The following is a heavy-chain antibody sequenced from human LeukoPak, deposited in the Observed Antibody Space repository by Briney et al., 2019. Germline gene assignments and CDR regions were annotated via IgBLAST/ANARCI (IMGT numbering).Heavy chain of an antibody. CDR1: GFTSSSYW. Sequence: PAGSLRLSCAASGFTSSSYWMSWVRQAPAKGLEWVANIKQDGSEKYYVDSVKGRFTISRDNAKNSLYLQMNSLRAEDTAVYYCASGGWRGDDWGQGTLVAVSS. D-gene: IGHD6-19*01. V-gene: IGHV3-7*01. CDR2: IKQDGSEK. J-gene: IGHJ4*02. CDR3: ASGGWRGDD.